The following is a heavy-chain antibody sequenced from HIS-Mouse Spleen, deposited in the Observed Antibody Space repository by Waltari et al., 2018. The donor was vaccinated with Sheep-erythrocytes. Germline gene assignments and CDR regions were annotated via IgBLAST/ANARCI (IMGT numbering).Heavy chain of an antibody. CDR3: ARVASGATFDY. V-gene: IGHV3-21*01. CDR2: ISSSSSYI. J-gene: IGHJ4*02. D-gene: IGHD1-26*01. CDR1: GFTFSSYS. Sequence: EVQLVESGGGLVKPGGSLRLSCAASGFTFSSYSMNWVRQAPGKGLEGFSSISSSSSYIYYADSVKGRFTISRDNAKTSLYLQLNSLRAEDTAVYYCARVASGATFDYWGQGTLVTVSS.